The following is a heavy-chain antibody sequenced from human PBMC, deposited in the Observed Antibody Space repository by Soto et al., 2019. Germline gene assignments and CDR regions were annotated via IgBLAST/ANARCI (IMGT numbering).Heavy chain of an antibody. CDR1: GGTFSSYA. J-gene: IGHJ5*02. CDR3: ARDPWFGESSPHNWFDP. D-gene: IGHD3-10*01. V-gene: IGHV1-69*13. Sequence: SVKVSCKASGGTFSSYAISWVRQAPGQGLEWMGGIIPIFGTANYAQKFQGRVTITADESTSTAYMELSSLRSEDTAVYYCARDPWFGESSPHNWFDPWGQGTLVTVSS. CDR2: IIPIFGTA.